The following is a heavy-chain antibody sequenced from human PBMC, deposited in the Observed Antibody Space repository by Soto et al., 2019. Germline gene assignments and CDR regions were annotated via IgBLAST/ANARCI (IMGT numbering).Heavy chain of an antibody. CDR2: ISEGGAAT. CDR3: AKDRRTTSAATYYGMDV. CDR1: GFRFRDDS. Sequence: EGALRVSCAASGFRFRDDSMTWFSQALEKGLEWVSSISEGGAATYYADSVKGRFTISRDNSRNTLYLQMSSLRGEDTALYYCAKDRRTTSAATYYGMDVWGQGTTVTVS. D-gene: IGHD3-10*01. V-gene: IGHV3-23*01. J-gene: IGHJ6*02.